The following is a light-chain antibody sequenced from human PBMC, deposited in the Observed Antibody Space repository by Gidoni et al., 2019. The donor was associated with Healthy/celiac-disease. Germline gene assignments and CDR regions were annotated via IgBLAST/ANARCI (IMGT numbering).Light chain of an antibody. J-gene: IGKJ2*01. CDR2: GAS. CDR1: QSVSSSY. CDR3: QQYGSSPPRYT. V-gene: IGKV3-20*01. Sequence: IVLTQSPGTLSLSPGESATLSCRASQSVSSSYLAWYQQKPGQAARLLIYGASSRTTGIPDSFSGSGSGTDFTLTISRLEPEDFAVYYCQQYGSSPPRYTFGQGTKLEIK.